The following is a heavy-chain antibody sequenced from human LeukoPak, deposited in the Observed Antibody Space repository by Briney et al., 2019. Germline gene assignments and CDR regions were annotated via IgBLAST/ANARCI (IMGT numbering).Heavy chain of an antibody. CDR1: GGTLSSYA. CDR3: ALGASTRYYYYMDV. V-gene: IGHV1-69*06. CDR2: IIPIFGTA. J-gene: IGHJ6*03. D-gene: IGHD1-26*01. Sequence: EASVKVSCKASGGTLSSYAISWVRQAPGQGLEWMGGIIPIFGTANYAQKFQGRVTITADKSTSTAYMELSSLRSEDTAVYYCALGASTRYYYYMDVWGKGTTVTVSS.